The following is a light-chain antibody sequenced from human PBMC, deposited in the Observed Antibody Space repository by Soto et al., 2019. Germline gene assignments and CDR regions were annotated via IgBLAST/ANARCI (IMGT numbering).Light chain of an antibody. V-gene: IGLV1-44*01. CDR2: SDD. CDR3: QEWNDNLNGPSYV. Sequence: QSVLTQPPSASGTPGQKVTISCSGSSSNIGSNAVNWYQQVPGTAPKLLIYSDDQRPSGVPDRFSGSKSGTSASLAISGLQHEDEADYISQEWNDNLNGPSYVFGTGTKVTVL. J-gene: IGLJ1*01. CDR1: SSNIGSNA.